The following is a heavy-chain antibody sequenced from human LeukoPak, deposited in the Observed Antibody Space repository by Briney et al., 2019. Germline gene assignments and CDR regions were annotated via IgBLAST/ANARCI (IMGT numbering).Heavy chain of an antibody. J-gene: IGHJ4*02. CDR1: GFTFSNYG. V-gene: IGHV3-30*03. CDR2: ISSAGGTK. CDR3: ARGRIAERWGPFDY. D-gene: IGHD6-13*01. Sequence: PGGSLRLSCAASGFTFSNYGMHWVRQAPGKGLEWVAVISSAGGTKYYADSVKGRFTISRDNSKNTLYLEMNSLRTEDTAVYYCARGRIAERWGPFDYWGQGTLVTVSS.